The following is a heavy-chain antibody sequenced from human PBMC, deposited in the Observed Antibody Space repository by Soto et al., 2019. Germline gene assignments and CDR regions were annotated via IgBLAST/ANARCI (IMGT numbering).Heavy chain of an antibody. CDR1: GGSISSYY. J-gene: IGHJ3*02. CDR3: ASTQYGGNSSGAFDI. D-gene: IGHD2-21*02. CDR2: IFYSGST. V-gene: IGHV4-59*12. Sequence: PSETLSLTXTVSGGSISSYYWSWIRQPPGKGLEWIGYIFYSGSTNYNPSLKSRVTISVDTSKNQFSLKLSSVTAADTAVYYCASTQYGGNSSGAFDIWGQGTMVTVSS.